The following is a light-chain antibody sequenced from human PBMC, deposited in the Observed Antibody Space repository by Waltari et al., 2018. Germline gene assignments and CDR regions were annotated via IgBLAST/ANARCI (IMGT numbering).Light chain of an antibody. CDR1: NIGIHT. V-gene: IGLV3-21*02. Sequence: SYVLTQPPSVSVAPGQTAKVTCGGNNIGIHTVHWYQCKTGQAPVLGGYGNKERPSGIPERFSGSNSGNTATLTVRRVEAGDEAVYYCQVWDNYSDQGVFGGGTKLTVL. CDR2: GNK. J-gene: IGLJ2*01. CDR3: QVWDNYSDQGV.